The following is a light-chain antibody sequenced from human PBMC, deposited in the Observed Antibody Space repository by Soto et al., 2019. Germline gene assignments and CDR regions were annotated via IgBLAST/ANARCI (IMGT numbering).Light chain of an antibody. Sequence: IVMTQSPATLSVSPGERATLSCRASQSVSNNLAWYQQKPGQAPRLLIYGASTRATGIPARVSGGRSGTEFTLTISSLQPEDSAVYYCQHYSNRPPWTFGQGTRWIS. J-gene: IGKJ1*01. V-gene: IGKV3-15*01. CDR1: QSVSNN. CDR3: QHYSNRPPWT. CDR2: GAS.